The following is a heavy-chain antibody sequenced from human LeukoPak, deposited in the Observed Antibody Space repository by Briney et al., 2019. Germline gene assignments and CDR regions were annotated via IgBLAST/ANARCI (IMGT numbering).Heavy chain of an antibody. V-gene: IGHV4-39*01. Sequence: SETLSLTCTVSGGSISSSTYYWGWIRQPPGKGLEWIGSIYYSGTTYYNPSLRSRVTISVDTSKNQFSLKLSSVTAADTAVYYCANSITWLRVAGMGYWGQGTLVTVSS. J-gene: IGHJ4*02. CDR2: IYYSGTT. CDR3: ANSITWLRVAGMGY. CDR1: GGSISSSTYY. D-gene: IGHD6-19*01.